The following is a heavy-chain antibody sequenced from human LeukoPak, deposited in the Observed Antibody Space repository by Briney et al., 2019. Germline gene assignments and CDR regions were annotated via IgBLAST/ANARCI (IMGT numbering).Heavy chain of an antibody. CDR1: GFTFSSYA. CDR2: ISWNSGSI. CDR3: AKDIGRAVAAIDY. V-gene: IGHV3-9*01. Sequence: GGSLRLSCAASGFTFSSYAMHWVRQAPGKGLEWVSGISWNSGSIGYADSVKGRFTISRDNAKNSLYLQMNSLRAEDTALYYCAKDIGRAVAAIDYWGQGTLVTVSS. J-gene: IGHJ4*02. D-gene: IGHD6-19*01.